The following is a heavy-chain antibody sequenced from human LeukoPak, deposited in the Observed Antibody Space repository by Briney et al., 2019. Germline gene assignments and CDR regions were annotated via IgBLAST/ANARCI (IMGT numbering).Heavy chain of an antibody. D-gene: IGHD2/OR15-2a*01. V-gene: IGHV3-30*07. J-gene: IGHJ5*02. CDR3: ARKTGFFLSDP. Sequence: GGSLRLSCAASGFTFSTYAMHSVRQAPGKGIEWVAVISYDGSSQYYADSVKGRFTISRDNSKNTLYLQMNSLGAEDTAVYYCARKTGFFLSDPWGQGTLATVSS. CDR2: ISYDGSSQ. CDR1: GFTFSTYA.